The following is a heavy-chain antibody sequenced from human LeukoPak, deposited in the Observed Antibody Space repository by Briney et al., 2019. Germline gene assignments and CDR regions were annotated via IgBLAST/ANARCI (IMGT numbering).Heavy chain of an antibody. J-gene: IGHJ3*02. Sequence: ASVKVSCKASGGTFSSYTISWVRQAPGQGLEWMGRTIPILGIANYAQKFQGRVTITADKSTSTAYMELSSLRSEDTAVYYCARDEVVTATDAFDIWGQGTMVTVSS. CDR3: ARDEVVTATDAFDI. V-gene: IGHV1-69*04. D-gene: IGHD2-21*02. CDR2: TIPILGIA. CDR1: GGTFSSYT.